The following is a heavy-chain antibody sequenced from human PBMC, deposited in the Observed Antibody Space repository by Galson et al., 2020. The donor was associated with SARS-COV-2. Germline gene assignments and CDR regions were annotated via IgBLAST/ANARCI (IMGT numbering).Heavy chain of an antibody. V-gene: IGHV3-74*01. D-gene: IGHD2-21*02. CDR2: INSDGSST. CDR1: GFTFSSYW. CDR3: ARDGYCGGDCYRVYYYGMDV. Sequence: GGSLRLSCAASGFTFSSYWMHWVRQAPGKGLVWVSRINSDGSSTSYADSVKGRFTISRDNAKNTLYLQMNSLRAEDTAVYYCARDGYCGGDCYRVYYYGMDVWGQVTTVTVSS. J-gene: IGHJ6*02.